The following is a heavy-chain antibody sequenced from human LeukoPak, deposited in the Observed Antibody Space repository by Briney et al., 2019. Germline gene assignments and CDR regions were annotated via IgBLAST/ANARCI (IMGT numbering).Heavy chain of an antibody. CDR3: AKGSHGYSSSSADY. V-gene: IGHV3-23*01. D-gene: IGHD6-6*01. Sequence: GGSLRLSFAAPGFTFKIFARSWVRKAPGKGWEWVSVISGSGVNTYYADSVKRRFTISRDNSKNTLYLQMNSLRVDDTAVYSCAKGSHGYSSSSADYWGQGTLVTVSS. J-gene: IGHJ4*01. CDR1: GFTFKIFA. CDR2: ISGSGVNT.